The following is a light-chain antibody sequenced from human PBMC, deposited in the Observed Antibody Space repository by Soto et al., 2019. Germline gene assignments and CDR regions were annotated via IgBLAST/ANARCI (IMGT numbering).Light chain of an antibody. V-gene: IGKV1-5*03. CDR1: QSISSW. CDR2: KAS. Sequence: DIQMTQSPSTLSGSVGDRVTITCRASQSISSWLAWYQQKPGKAPKLLIYKASSLESGVPSRFSGSGSGTEFTLTISSLQPDDFATYYCQQYNSYLYTFGQGTRLEI. J-gene: IGKJ5*01. CDR3: QQYNSYLYT.